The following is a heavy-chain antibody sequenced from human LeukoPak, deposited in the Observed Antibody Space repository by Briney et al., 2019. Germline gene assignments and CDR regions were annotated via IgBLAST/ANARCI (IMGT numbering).Heavy chain of an antibody. D-gene: IGHD5-18*01. V-gene: IGHV4-4*09. CDR1: GGSLSRYY. CDR3: ARRGYSYGYAFDI. Sequence: SETLSLTCTVSGGSLSRYYWSWIRQPLGKGLEWIGYIYTSRSTNYNPSLKSRVTISVDTSKTQFSLKLSSVTAADTAVYYGARRGYSYGYAFDIWGQGTMVTVSS. J-gene: IGHJ3*02. CDR2: IYTSRST.